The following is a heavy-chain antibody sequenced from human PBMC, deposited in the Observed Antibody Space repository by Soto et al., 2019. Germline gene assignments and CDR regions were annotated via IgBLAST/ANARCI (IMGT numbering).Heavy chain of an antibody. Sequence: EVQLLESGGGLVQPGGSLRLSCVASGFSFSGFAMSWVRQAPGKGLVGVSSITGTGVSIYYADSVRGRFTISRDNSKNPLYLQMSSLRAEDTARYYCAKDSIPYSSSYDLDHWGRGALVTVSS. D-gene: IGHD6-6*01. CDR2: ITGTGVSI. V-gene: IGHV3-23*01. CDR1: GFSFSGFA. J-gene: IGHJ4*02. CDR3: AKDSIPYSSSYDLDH.